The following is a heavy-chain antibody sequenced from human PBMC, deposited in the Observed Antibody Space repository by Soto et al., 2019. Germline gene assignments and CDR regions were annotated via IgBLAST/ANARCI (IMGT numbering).Heavy chain of an antibody. CDR2: VSDSGGST. D-gene: IGHD2-15*01. V-gene: IGHV3-23*01. J-gene: IGHJ4*02. CDR3: GTRAGVHRIPYFDY. Sequence: EVHLLESGGGLVQRGESLRLSCAASGFTFSRYAMYWVRQAPGKGLEWVSTVSDSGGSTYYADSVRGRFTISRDNSRNTLYLQLNSLRAEDTAVYYCGTRAGVHRIPYFDYWGQGTLVTVSS. CDR1: GFTFSRYA.